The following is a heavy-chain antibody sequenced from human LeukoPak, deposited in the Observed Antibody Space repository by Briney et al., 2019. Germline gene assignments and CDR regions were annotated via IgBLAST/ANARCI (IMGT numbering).Heavy chain of an antibody. Sequence: PGGSLRLSCAASGFTFSSYAMSWVRQAPGKGLEWVAVIWYDGSNKYYADSVKGRFTISRDNSKNTLYLQMNSLRAEDTAVYYCARGAGVTDAFDIWGQGTMVTVSS. J-gene: IGHJ3*02. V-gene: IGHV3-33*08. CDR3: ARGAGVTDAFDI. CDR2: IWYDGSNK. D-gene: IGHD2-8*01. CDR1: GFTFSSYA.